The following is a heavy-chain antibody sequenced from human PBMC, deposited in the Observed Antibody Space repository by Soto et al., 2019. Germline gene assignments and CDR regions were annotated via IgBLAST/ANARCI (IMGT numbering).Heavy chain of an antibody. CDR2: ISIGGTPI. V-gene: IGHV3-11*01. D-gene: IGHD3-10*01. CDR3: VRGPEELVYYNSIDV. CDR1: GFTFSDYY. J-gene: IGHJ6*02. Sequence: GGSLRLSCEASGFTFSDYYMSWIRQVPGKGLEWVSYISIGGTPIYYADSVKGRFTISRDNAQNSLYLHMTSLTAEDTALYYCVRGPEELVYYNSIDVWGQGTTVTVSS.